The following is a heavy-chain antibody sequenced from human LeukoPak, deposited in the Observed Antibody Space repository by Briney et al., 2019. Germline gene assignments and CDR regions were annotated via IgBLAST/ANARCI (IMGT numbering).Heavy chain of an antibody. J-gene: IGHJ4*02. D-gene: IGHD6-13*01. Sequence: GGSLRLSCAASGFTFSSYAMSWVRQAPGKGLEWVSGIRGSGGGAHYADSVKGRFTISRDNSKNTLYLQINSLRAEDTAVYYCTKDLRYSNSWGQGTLVTVSS. CDR1: GFTFSSYA. V-gene: IGHV3-23*01. CDR3: TKDLRYSNS. CDR2: IRGSGGGA.